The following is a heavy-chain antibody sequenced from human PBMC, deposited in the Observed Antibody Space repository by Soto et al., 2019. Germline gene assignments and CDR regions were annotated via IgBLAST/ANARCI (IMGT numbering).Heavy chain of an antibody. CDR2: ISGSGGST. Sequence: GGSLRLSCAASGFTFSSYAMSWVRQAPGKGLEWVSAISGSGGSTYYADSVKGRFTISRDNSKNTLYLQMSSLKTEDTAVYYCTTDSGSGSWFSNFWGQGALVTVS. CDR1: GFTFSSYA. V-gene: IGHV3-23*01. CDR3: TTDSGSGSWFSNF. D-gene: IGHD6-13*01. J-gene: IGHJ4*02.